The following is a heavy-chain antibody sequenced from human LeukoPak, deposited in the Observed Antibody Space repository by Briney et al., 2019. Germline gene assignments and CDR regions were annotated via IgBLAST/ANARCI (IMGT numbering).Heavy chain of an antibody. CDR1: GGSISSSNW. D-gene: IGHD4-23*01. CDR3: AREPSHYGGSYPFDY. V-gene: IGHV4-4*02. J-gene: IGHJ4*02. CDR2: IYHSGST. Sequence: PSETLSLTCAVSGGSISSSNWWSWVRQPPGKGLEWIGEIYHSGSTNHNPSLKSRVTISVDKSKNQFSLKLSSVTAADTAVYYCAREPSHYGGSYPFDYWGQGTLVTVSS.